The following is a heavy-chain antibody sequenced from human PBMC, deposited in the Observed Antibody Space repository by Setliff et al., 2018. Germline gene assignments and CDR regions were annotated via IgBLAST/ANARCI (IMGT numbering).Heavy chain of an antibody. D-gene: IGHD4-17*01. Sequence: SETLSLTCTVSGGSISSSSYYWGWIRQPPGKGLEWIGSIYYSGSTYYNPSLKSRVTISVDTSKNQFSLKLSSATAADAAVYYCARDRVTTLENYYYYYGMDVWGQGTTVTVSS. CDR3: ARDRVTTLENYYYYYGMDV. CDR1: GGSISSSSYY. J-gene: IGHJ6*02. CDR2: IYYSGST. V-gene: IGHV4-39*07.